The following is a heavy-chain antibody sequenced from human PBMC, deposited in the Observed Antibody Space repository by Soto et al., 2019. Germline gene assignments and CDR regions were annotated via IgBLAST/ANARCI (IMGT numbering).Heavy chain of an antibody. CDR3: AKGGLLTGVAYFDY. V-gene: IGHV3-7*01. D-gene: IGHD7-27*01. Sequence: EVQLVESGGGLVQPGGSLRLSCAASGFIFGDYWMSWVRQAPGKGLEWVANIKVDGSEQYYVDSVKGRFTISRDNAKNSLYLQMNSLRVEDTAVYYCAKGGLLTGVAYFDYWGQGTLVSVSS. CDR2: IKVDGSEQ. CDR1: GFIFGDYW. J-gene: IGHJ4*02.